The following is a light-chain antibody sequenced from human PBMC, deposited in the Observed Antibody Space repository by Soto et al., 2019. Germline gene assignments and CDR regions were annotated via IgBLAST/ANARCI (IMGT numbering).Light chain of an antibody. J-gene: IGLJ1*01. CDR1: SSDVGGYNF. CDR2: DVN. CDR3: CSYAGTYTHYV. V-gene: IGLV2-11*01. Sequence: QSALTQPRSVSGSPGQSVTISFTGTSSDVGGYNFVSWYQQQPGKAHKLMIYDVNKRPSGVPGRFSGSKSGNTASLTISGLQAEDEADYYCCSYAGTYTHYVFGTGTKVTVL.